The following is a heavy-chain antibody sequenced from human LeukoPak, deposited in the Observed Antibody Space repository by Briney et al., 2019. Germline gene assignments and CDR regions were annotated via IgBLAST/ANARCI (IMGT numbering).Heavy chain of an antibody. Sequence: VGSLRLSCAASGFVFRNYAMYWVRQPPGKGLEWVAVISYDANNKFYGVSVKGQFTNSRDNSKNTLYLQMDSLRPEGTAVYYCVGSGDLSYWGQGTLVTVSS. D-gene: IGHD3-10*01. CDR3: VGSGDLSY. CDR2: ISYDANNK. V-gene: IGHV3-30-3*01. J-gene: IGHJ4*02. CDR1: GFVFRNYA.